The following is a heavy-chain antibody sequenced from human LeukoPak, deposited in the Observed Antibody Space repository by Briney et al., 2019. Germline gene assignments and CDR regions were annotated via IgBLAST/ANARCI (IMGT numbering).Heavy chain of an antibody. CDR1: GFTFSIDW. CDR3: ARGGNNYVHFDY. CDR2: IKQDGSQK. J-gene: IGHJ4*02. Sequence: PGGSLRLSCAASGFTFSIDWMNWVHQAPGRGLEWVASIKQDGSQKFYVDSVKGRFTISRDNAENSLYLQMNSLRAEDTAVYYCARGGNNYVHFDYWGQGTLVTVSS. D-gene: IGHD5-24*01. V-gene: IGHV3-7*04.